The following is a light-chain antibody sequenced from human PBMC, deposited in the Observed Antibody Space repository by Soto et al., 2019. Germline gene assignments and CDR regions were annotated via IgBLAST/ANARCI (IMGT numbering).Light chain of an antibody. V-gene: IGLV1-40*01. CDR1: SSNIGAGYD. CDR3: QSYDSSLSAYV. Sequence: QSVLTQPPSVSGAPGQRVTISCTGSSSNIGAGYDVHWYQQLPGTAPKLLIYDNRNRPSGVPDRFSGSTSGTSASLAITGLQAEDEADYYCQSYDSSLSAYVFGTGTKLTVL. J-gene: IGLJ1*01. CDR2: DNR.